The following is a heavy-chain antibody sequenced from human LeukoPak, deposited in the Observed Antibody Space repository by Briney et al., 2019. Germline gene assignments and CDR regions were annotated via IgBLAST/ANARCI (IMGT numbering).Heavy chain of an antibody. V-gene: IGHV1-24*01. D-gene: IGHD3-10*01. Sequence: ASVKVSCKVSGYTLTELSMHWVRQAPGKGLEWMGGFDPEDGETIYAQKFQGRVTMTEDTSTDTAFMELSSLRSEDTAVYYCATGPQDGFGPTDYWGQGTLVTVSS. CDR2: FDPEDGET. CDR3: ATGPQDGFGPTDY. CDR1: GYTLTELS. J-gene: IGHJ4*02.